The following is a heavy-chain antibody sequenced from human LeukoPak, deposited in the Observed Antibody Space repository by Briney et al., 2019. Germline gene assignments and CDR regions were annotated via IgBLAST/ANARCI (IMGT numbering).Heavy chain of an antibody. CDR2: VYYTGST. V-gene: IGHV4-59*01. CDR3: ARFDYGSGAYYINQ. J-gene: IGHJ4*02. Sequence: PSETLSLTCTVSGDSISSYYWSWIRQPPGKGLEWIGYVYYTGSTSYNPSLKTRITMSVDTSKNQFSLKLNSVTAADTAVYYCARFDYGSGAYYINQWGQGTLATVSS. CDR1: GDSISSYY. D-gene: IGHD3-10*01.